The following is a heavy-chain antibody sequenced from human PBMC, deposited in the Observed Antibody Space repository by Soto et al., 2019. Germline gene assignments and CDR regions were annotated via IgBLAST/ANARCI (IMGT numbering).Heavy chain of an antibody. CDR2: IIPIFGTA. CDR1: GGTFSSYA. J-gene: IGHJ4*02. CDR3: ASLVGCSGGSCYPGNYYFDY. V-gene: IGHV1-69*13. D-gene: IGHD2-15*01. Sequence: SVKVSCKASGGTFSSYAISWVRQAPGQGLEWMGGIIPIFGTANYAQKFQGRVTITADESTSTAYMELSSLRSEDTAVYYCASLVGCSGGSCYPGNYYFDYWGQGTLVTVSS.